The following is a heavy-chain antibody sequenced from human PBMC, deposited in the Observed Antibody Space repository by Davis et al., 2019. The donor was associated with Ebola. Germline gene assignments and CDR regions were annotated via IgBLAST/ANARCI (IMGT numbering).Heavy chain of an antibody. CDR1: GFTFSSYG. Sequence: GESLKISCAASGFTFSSYGMHWVRQAPGEGLEWVAVISYDGSNKYYADSVKGRFTISRDNSKNTLYLQMNSLRPEDTAVYYCARGDGYNFWDHWGQGILVTVSS. J-gene: IGHJ4*02. V-gene: IGHV3-30*03. D-gene: IGHD5-24*01. CDR2: ISYDGSNK. CDR3: ARGDGYNFWDH.